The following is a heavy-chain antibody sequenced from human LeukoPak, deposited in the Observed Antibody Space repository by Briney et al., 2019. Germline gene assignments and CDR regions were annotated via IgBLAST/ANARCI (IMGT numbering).Heavy chain of an antibody. CDR2: INGDGSST. D-gene: IGHD1/OR15-1a*01. V-gene: IGHV3-74*01. CDR1: GFTLSYYW. Sequence: PGGSLRLSCAASGFTLSYYWMHWVRQALGKGLVWVSCINGDGSSTNYADSVKGRFTISRDNAKNTLYLEMNSLRAEDTAVYYCTRDPRNKGFDPWGQGTLVTVSS. J-gene: IGHJ5*02. CDR3: TRDPRNKGFDP.